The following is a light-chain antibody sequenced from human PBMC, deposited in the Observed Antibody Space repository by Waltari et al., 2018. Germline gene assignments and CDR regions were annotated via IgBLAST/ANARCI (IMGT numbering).Light chain of an antibody. CDR2: GVS. CDR3: SSYTSTSSPWV. CDR1: SSDIGIYTL. V-gene: IGLV2-14*03. Sequence: QSALTQPASVSGSPGQSITISCTGTSSDIGIYTLVSWYQQHPDQPPKLVIYGVSNRPSGVSNRFSGSKSGNTASLTISGLQAEDEADYYCSSYTSTSSPWVFGGGTKLTVL. J-gene: IGLJ3*02.